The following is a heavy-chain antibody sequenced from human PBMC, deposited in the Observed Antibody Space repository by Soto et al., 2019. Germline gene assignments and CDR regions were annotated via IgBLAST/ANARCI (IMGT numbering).Heavy chain of an antibody. Sequence: SETLSLTCTVSGGSISSSSYYWGWTRQPPGKGLEWIGSIYYRGSTYYNPSLKSRVTISVDTSKNQFALKLSSVTASDTAVYYCAGRDPELVSAVTTSQDFDYWGQGTLVTVSS. J-gene: IGHJ4*02. D-gene: IGHD4-17*01. V-gene: IGHV4-39*01. CDR1: GGSISSSSYY. CDR3: AGRDPELVSAVTTSQDFDY. CDR2: IYYRGST.